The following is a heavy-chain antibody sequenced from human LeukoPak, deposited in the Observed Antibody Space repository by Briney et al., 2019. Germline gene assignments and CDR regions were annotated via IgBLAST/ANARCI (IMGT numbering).Heavy chain of an antibody. CDR1: GFTFSSYE. Sequence: GGSLRLSCAASGFTFSSYEMNWVRQAPGKGLEWVSYISSSGSTIYYADSVKGRFTISRDNSKNTLYLQMNSLRAEDTAVYYCTGYYDSSGYLPFDYWGQGTLVTVSS. V-gene: IGHV3-48*03. CDR2: ISSSGSTI. D-gene: IGHD3-22*01. J-gene: IGHJ4*02. CDR3: TGYYDSSGYLPFDY.